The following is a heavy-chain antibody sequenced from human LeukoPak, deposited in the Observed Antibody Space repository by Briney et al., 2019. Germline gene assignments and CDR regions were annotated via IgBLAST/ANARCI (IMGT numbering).Heavy chain of an antibody. D-gene: IGHD2-2*02. J-gene: IGHJ4*02. V-gene: IGHV3-23*01. Sequence: GRSLRLSCADSGFTFSNYGMSWVRQAPGKGLEWVSTISGSGSATYNAGSVKGRFTTSRDNSNNTLYLQMNSLRAEDTAVYYCAKTEAPAAIRAGSDYWGQGTLVTVSS. CDR3: AKTEAPAAIRAGSDY. CDR2: ISGSGSAT. CDR1: GFTFSNYG.